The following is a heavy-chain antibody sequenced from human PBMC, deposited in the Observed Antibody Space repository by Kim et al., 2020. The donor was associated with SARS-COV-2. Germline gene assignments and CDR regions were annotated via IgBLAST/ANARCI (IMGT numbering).Heavy chain of an antibody. CDR3: ARASFSSSPPDY. Sequence: NSNPSLKSRVTISVDTSKNQFSLKLSSVTAADTAVYYCARASFSSSPPDYWGQGTLVTVSS. J-gene: IGHJ4*02. V-gene: IGHV4-59*01. D-gene: IGHD6-6*01.